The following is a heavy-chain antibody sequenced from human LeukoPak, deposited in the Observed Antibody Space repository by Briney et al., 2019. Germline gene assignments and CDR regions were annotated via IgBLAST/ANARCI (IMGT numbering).Heavy chain of an antibody. D-gene: IGHD3-22*01. J-gene: IGHJ5*01. CDR3: AKDRPNFHENSGHYYRRDGDS. CDR2: MGGTAGCT. CDR1: GFTFYMYA. V-gene: IGHV3-23*01. Sequence: GGSLGLSCQASGFTFYMYAMSWFRQAPGKGLEWVASMGGTAGCTFHPDSVKGRFTISRDNSKNVLYLRMNSLTAEDTAIYYCAKDRPNFHENSGHYYRRDGDSWGQGTLVTVSS.